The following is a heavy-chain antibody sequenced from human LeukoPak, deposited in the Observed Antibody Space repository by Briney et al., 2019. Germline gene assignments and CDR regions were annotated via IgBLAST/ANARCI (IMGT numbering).Heavy chain of an antibody. D-gene: IGHD5-12*01. CDR3: ARYSGYDWGFDY. V-gene: IGHV4-59*08. Sequence: SETLSLTCTVSGGSISSSYWSWIRQPPGKGLEWIGYIYYSGSTNYNPSLKSRVTISVDTSKTQFSLKLRSVTAADTAVYYCARYSGYDWGFDYWGQGTLVTVSS. J-gene: IGHJ4*02. CDR2: IYYSGST. CDR1: GGSISSSY.